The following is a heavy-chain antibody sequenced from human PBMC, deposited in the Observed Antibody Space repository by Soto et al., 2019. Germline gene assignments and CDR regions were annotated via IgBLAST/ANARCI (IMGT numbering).Heavy chain of an antibody. CDR2: IYYSGST. CDR3: ARQVGGYSSSWYFLLEDYGIDI. V-gene: IGHV4-39*01. Sequence: PSETLSLTCTVSGGSISSSSYYWGWIRQPPGKGLEWIGSIYYSGSTYYNPSLKSRVTISVDTSKNQFSLKLSSVTAAHTAVYYCARQVGGYSSSWYFLLEDYGIDIWGQGTKVTVS. J-gene: IGHJ6*02. CDR1: GGSISSSSYY. D-gene: IGHD6-13*01.